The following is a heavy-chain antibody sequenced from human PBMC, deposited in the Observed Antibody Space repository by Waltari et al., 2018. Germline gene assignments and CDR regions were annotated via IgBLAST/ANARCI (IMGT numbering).Heavy chain of an antibody. CDR1: GFTFSSYW. CDR3: ARVVVAAGIFYFDY. V-gene: IGHV3-7*04. Sequence: EVQLVESGGGLVQPGGSLRLSCSASGFTFSSYWMSWVGQAPGKWLGWVANIKHDGSEKYLVDSVKGRFTISRDNAKNSLSLQMNSLRAEYTAVYYCARVVVAAGIFYFDYWGQGTLVTVSS. J-gene: IGHJ4*02. CDR2: IKHDGSEK. D-gene: IGHD2-15*01.